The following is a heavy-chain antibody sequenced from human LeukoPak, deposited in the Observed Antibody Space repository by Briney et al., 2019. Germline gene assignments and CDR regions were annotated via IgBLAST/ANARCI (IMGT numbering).Heavy chain of an antibody. CDR1: GFSFIAYR. CDR2: MYSRGDT. CDR3: ARDAPQVPAAGVLAS. J-gene: IGHJ5*02. V-gene: IGHV3-53*01. D-gene: IGHD6-13*01. Sequence: GGSLRLSCAASGFSFIAYRMNWVRQAPGKGLEWVSVMYSRGDTYYADSVKGRFTFSRDISKNTLYLQMNGLRTEDTAMYYCARDAPQVPAAGVLASWGQGTLVTVSS.